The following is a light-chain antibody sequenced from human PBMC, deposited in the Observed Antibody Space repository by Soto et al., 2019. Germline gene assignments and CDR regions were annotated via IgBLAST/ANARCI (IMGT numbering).Light chain of an antibody. Sequence: EIVMTQSPATLSVSPGERATLSCRASQSVFSSLAWYQQKPGQAPRLLIYGAATRATGIPARFSGSGSGTEFTLTINSLQSEDFAVYYCQQYHNWPAFDQGTKVEIK. V-gene: IGKV3-15*01. CDR1: QSVFSS. CDR2: GAA. CDR3: QQYHNWPA. J-gene: IGKJ1*01.